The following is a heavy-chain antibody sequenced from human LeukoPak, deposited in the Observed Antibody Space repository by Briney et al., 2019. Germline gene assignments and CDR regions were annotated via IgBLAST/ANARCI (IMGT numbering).Heavy chain of an antibody. V-gene: IGHV1-2*02. CDR3: ATLVRGSNSYYPY. CDR1: GYPFTDYY. D-gene: IGHD3-10*01. CDR2: TNPNTGDT. Sequence: ASVKVSCKASGYPFTDYYMHWIRQARGQGLERMGWTNPNTGDTNYPQKLQGRGTMTTDTSISTAYMDLSRLSSDDTAVYYCATLVRGSNSYYPYWGQGTLVTVSS. J-gene: IGHJ4*02.